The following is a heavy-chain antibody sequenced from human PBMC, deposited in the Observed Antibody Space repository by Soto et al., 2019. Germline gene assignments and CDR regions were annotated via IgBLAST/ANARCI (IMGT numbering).Heavy chain of an antibody. V-gene: IGHV1-69*13. J-gene: IGHJ6*02. Sequence: SVKVSCKASGGTFSSYAISWVRQAPGQGLGWMGGIIPIFGTANYAQKFQGRVTIIADESTSTAYMELSSLRSEDTAVYYCASGRLGYCSSTSCYKHYYYGMDVWGQGTTVTVSS. CDR1: GGTFSSYA. CDR2: IIPIFGTA. D-gene: IGHD2-2*02. CDR3: ASGRLGYCSSTSCYKHYYYGMDV.